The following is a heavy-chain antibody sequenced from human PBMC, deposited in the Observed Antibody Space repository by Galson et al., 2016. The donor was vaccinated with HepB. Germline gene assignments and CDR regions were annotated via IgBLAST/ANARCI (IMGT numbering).Heavy chain of an antibody. D-gene: IGHD5-12*01. CDR2: VNTYTGDA. J-gene: IGHJ3*02. CDR3: ASRGGYDAFDI. V-gene: IGHV1-18*01. CDR1: SDTLSNYG. Sequence: SVKVSCKASSDTLSNYGFSWVRQAPGQGLEWMGGVNTYTGDADYPQRFQGRVTMTTDTSTKTAYMELRSLRSDDTAVYYRASRGGYDAFDIWGQGTMITVSS.